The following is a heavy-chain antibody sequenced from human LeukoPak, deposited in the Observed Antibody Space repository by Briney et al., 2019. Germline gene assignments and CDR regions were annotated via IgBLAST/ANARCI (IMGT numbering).Heavy chain of an antibody. CDR2: INPSGGST. J-gene: IGHJ4*02. D-gene: IGHD1-26*01. V-gene: IGHV1-46*01. Sequence: ASVKVSCKASGYTFTSYYMHWVRQAPGQGLEWMGIINPSGGSTSYAQKFQGRVTMTRDTSTSTVYMELSSLRSENTAVYYYARVGRLVGADFDYWGQGTLVTVSS. CDR3: ARVGRLVGADFDY. CDR1: GYTFTSYY.